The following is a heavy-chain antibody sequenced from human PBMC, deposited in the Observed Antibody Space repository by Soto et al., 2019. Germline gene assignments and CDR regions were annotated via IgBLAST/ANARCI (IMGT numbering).Heavy chain of an antibody. D-gene: IGHD3-22*01. J-gene: IGHJ4*02. CDR1: GDSISSYY. CDR2: LYYGRSA. CDR3: ALRSMAVVPEY. Sequence: QVQLQESGPGLVKPSETLSLTCAVSGDSISSYYCMWIRQPPGKGLECIGYLYYGRSANYNPSLKRRVTLSVDTSTNQCSLTLSSMTAADTAVYYCALRSMAVVPEYWGQGTLVTVSS. V-gene: IGHV4-59*01.